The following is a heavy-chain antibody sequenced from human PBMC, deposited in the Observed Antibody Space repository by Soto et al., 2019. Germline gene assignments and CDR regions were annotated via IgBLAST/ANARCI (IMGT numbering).Heavy chain of an antibody. V-gene: IGHV6-1*01. CDR3: AREQYPLLSYYYYMDV. CDR2: TYYRSKWYN. CDR1: GDSVSSNSAA. D-gene: IGHD2-2*01. J-gene: IGHJ6*03. Sequence: PSQTLSLTCAISGDSVSSNSAALNWIRQSPSRGLEWLGRTYYRSKWYNDYAVSVKSRITINPDTSKNQFSLQLNSVTPEDTAVYYCAREQYPLLSYYYYMDVWGKGTTVTSP.